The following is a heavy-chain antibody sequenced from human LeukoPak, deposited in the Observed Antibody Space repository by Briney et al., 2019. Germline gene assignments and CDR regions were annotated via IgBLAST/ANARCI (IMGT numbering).Heavy chain of an antibody. Sequence: HPGGSLRLSCAASGFTFSNAWMSWVRQAPGKGLEWVGFIRSKAYGGTTEYAASVKGRFTISRDDSKSIAYLQMNSLKTEDTAVYYCTLSGLLWFGELLSGVPDYWGQGTLVTVSS. J-gene: IGHJ4*02. CDR1: GFTFSNAW. CDR2: IRSKAYGGTT. V-gene: IGHV3-49*04. D-gene: IGHD3-10*01. CDR3: TLSGLLWFGELLSGVPDY.